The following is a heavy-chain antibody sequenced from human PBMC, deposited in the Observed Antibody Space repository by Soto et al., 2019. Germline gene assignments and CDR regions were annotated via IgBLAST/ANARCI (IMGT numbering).Heavy chain of an antibody. CDR2: IYYSGST. CDR1: GGSISSYY. CDR3: ASSIVGATRFDY. Sequence: SETLSLTCTVSGGSISSYYWSWIRQPPGKGLEWIGYIYYSGSTNYNPSLKSRVTISVDTSKNQFSLKLSSVTAADTAVYYCASSIVGATRFDYWGQGTLVTVSS. V-gene: IGHV4-59*01. J-gene: IGHJ4*02. D-gene: IGHD1-26*01.